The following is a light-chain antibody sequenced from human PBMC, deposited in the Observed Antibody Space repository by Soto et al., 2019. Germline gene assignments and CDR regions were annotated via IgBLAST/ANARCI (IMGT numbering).Light chain of an antibody. J-gene: IGKJ1*01. CDR2: GAS. CDR3: QQYNNWPPWT. Sequence: EIVMTQSPGTLSLSPGERATLSCRASQSVSSNIAWYQQKPGQAPRLLIYGASNRATGIPARFSGRGSGTEFTLTISSLQSEDFAVYYCQQYNNWPPWTFGQGTKVDIK. CDR1: QSVSSN. V-gene: IGKV3-15*01.